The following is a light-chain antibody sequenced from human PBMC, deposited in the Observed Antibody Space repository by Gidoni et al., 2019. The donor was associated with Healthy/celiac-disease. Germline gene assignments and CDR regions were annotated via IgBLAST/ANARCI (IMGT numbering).Light chain of an antibody. CDR1: QSISSW. V-gene: IGKV1-5*03. CDR2: KAS. CDR3: QQYNSYPLT. Sequence: DIQMTQSPSTLSASVGDRVTITCRASQSISSWLAWYQQKPGKAPKLLIYKASSLESGVPSSFSGSGSGTEFTLPISSLQPDDFATYYCQQYNSYPLTFGGGTKVEIK. J-gene: IGKJ4*01.